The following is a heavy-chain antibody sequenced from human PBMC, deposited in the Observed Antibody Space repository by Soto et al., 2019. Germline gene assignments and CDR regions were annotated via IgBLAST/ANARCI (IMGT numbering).Heavy chain of an antibody. V-gene: IGHV3-23*01. D-gene: IGHD1-26*01. J-gene: IGHJ6*02. Sequence: QPGGSLRLSCAASGFTFSSYAMSGVRQAPGKGLEWVSAISGSGGSTYYADSVKGRFTISRDNSKNTLYLQMNSLRAEDTAVYYCAKVIVGELRRYTRNQDYYYGMDVWGQGTTVTVSS. CDR1: GFTFSSYA. CDR2: ISGSGGST. CDR3: AKVIVGELRRYTRNQDYYYGMDV.